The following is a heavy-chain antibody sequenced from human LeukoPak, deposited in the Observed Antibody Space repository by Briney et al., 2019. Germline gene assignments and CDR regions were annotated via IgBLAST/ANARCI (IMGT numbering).Heavy chain of an antibody. CDR3: AKGGYFAFET. CDR1: GYTFSTYD. V-gene: IGHV3-23*01. Sequence: GRSPRLSCAASGYTFSTYDMKWVHQAPGKGLEWVSGINRSGRTYYTDSVMGRFTISRDNSKNTLYLQMNSLRAEDTAVYYCAKGGYFAFETWGQGTVVAVSS. J-gene: IGHJ3*02. D-gene: IGHD2-2*03. CDR2: INRSGRT.